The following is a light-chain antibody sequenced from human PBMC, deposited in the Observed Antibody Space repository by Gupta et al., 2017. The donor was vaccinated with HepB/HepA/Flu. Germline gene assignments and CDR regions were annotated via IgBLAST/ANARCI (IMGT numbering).Light chain of an antibody. CDR2: KIS. CDR1: QSLVYSDGNTY. V-gene: IGKV2-30*01. CDR3: MPGTQ. J-gene: IGKJ5*01. Sequence: DIVMTQSPLSLPVTLGQPASISCRSSQSLVYSDGNTYLNWFQKRPGQSPRRLIYKISNRDSGVKDRVXGRXSGTDFXRKSSRVEAEDGGMYDGMPGTQFGXGTRMEIK.